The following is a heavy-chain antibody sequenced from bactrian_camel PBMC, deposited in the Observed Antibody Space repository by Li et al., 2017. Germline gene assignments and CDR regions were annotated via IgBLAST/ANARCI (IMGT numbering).Heavy chain of an antibody. J-gene: IGHJ4*01. CDR3: AAEWGGGGGCPMKDDEYVY. CDR1: GYASSSKC. CDR2: IYFGGAGGDRT. D-gene: IGHD7*01. Sequence: HVQLVESGGGSVQAGGSLTLSCAVSGYASSSKCMAWFRQAGGAERELAAVIYFGGAGGDRTFHASSVKRRFTISKDNVKRTLYLHMNSLRPEDTAMYYCAAEWGGGGGCPMKDDEYVYWGQGTQVTVS. V-gene: IGHV3S1*01.